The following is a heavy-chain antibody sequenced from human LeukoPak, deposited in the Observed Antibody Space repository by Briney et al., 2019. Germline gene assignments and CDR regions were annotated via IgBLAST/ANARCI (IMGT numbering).Heavy chain of an antibody. Sequence: GGSLRLSCAASGFTFSSYSMNWVRQAPGKGLEWVANIKQDGSEKYYVDSVKGRFTISRDNAKNSLYLQMNSLRAEDTAVYCARDRLAAADYWGQGTLVTVSS. D-gene: IGHD6-13*01. V-gene: IGHV3-7*01. CDR3: ARDRLAAADY. CDR2: IKQDGSEK. CDR1: GFTFSSYS. J-gene: IGHJ4*02.